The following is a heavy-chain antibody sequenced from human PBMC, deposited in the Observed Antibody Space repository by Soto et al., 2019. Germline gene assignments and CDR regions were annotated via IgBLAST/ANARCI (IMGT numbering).Heavy chain of an antibody. D-gene: IGHD5-18*01. J-gene: IGHJ3*02. Sequence: PGGSLRLSCAASGFTFSSYSMNCVRQAPGKGLEWVSSISSSSSYIYYADSVKGRFTISRDNAKNSLYLQMNSLRAEDTAVYYCARDSIPLQLWLPHDAFDIWGQGTMVTVSS. CDR1: GFTFSSYS. V-gene: IGHV3-21*01. CDR2: ISSSSSYI. CDR3: ARDSIPLQLWLPHDAFDI.